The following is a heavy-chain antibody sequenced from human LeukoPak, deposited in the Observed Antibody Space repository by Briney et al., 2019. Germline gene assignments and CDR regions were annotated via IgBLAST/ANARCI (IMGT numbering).Heavy chain of an antibody. J-gene: IGHJ4*02. V-gene: IGHV1-2*04. D-gene: IGHD2-2*01. Sequence: ASVKVSCKASGYTFTGYYMHWVRQVPGQGLEWMGWINPNSGGTNYAQKFQGWVTMTRDTSISTAYMELSRLRSDDTAVYYCARDTDIVVVPAATFDYWGQGTLVTVSS. CDR2: INPNSGGT. CDR3: ARDTDIVVVPAATFDY. CDR1: GYTFTGYY.